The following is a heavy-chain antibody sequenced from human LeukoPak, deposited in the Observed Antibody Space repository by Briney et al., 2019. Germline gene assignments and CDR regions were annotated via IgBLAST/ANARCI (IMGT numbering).Heavy chain of an antibody. J-gene: IGHJ1*01. CDR1: GFTFSSYW. CDR3: ARAPSEIGGYYPEYFRH. V-gene: IGHV3-74*01. Sequence: PGGSLRLSCAASGFTFSSYWMHWVRQAPGKGLVWVSRIKGDGNTNYADSVKGRLTISRDNAKNTVSLQMNSLRAEDTGVYYCARAPSEIGGYYPEYFRHWGQGTLVTVSS. D-gene: IGHD3-22*01. CDR2: IKGDGNT.